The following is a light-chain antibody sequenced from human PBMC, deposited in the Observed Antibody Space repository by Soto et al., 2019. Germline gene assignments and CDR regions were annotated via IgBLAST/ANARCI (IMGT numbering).Light chain of an antibody. CDR2: DVS. CDR3: SSYTSSSTSYV. V-gene: IGLV2-14*01. Sequence: QSALTQPASVNGSPGQSITISRTGTSSDVGGYNYVSWYQQHPGKAPKLMIYDVSNRPSGVSNRFSGSKSGNTASLTISGLQAEDEADYYCSSYTSSSTSYVFGTGTKVTVL. J-gene: IGLJ1*01. CDR1: SSDVGGYNY.